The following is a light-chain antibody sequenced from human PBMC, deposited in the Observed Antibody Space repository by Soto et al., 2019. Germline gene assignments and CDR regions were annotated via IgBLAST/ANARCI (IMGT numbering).Light chain of an antibody. CDR1: QSVSSSY. J-gene: IGKJ4*01. Sequence: EIVLTQSPGTLSLSPGERATLSCRASQSVSSSYLAWYQQKPGQAPRQLIYGASSRATGIPDRFSGSVSGTDFTLTITTLEPEDFAVYYCKHYRTSFGGGTRVEIK. V-gene: IGKV3-20*01. CDR3: KHYRTS. CDR2: GAS.